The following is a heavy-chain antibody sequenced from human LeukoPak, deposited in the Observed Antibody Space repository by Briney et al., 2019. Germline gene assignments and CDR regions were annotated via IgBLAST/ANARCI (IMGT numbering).Heavy chain of an antibody. CDR2: IRSKANSYTT. CDR1: GFSSSGSA. Sequence: PGGSLRLSCAASGFSSSGSAIHWVRQASGKGLEWVGRIRSKANSYTTAYAASVKGRFTISRDDSKNTAYLLMNSLKTEDTAVYYCTRPPRDYYYGMDVWGQGTTVTVSS. V-gene: IGHV3-73*01. CDR3: TRPPRDYYYGMDV. J-gene: IGHJ6*02.